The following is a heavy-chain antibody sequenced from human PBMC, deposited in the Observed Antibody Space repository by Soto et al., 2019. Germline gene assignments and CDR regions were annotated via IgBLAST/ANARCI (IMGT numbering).Heavy chain of an antibody. CDR2: ISTYNGDT. Sequence: QVQLVQSGAEVKKPGASVKVSCKASGYSFTTYGIAWVRQAPGQGLEWMGWISTYNGDTDYAQNLQGRVIMTTDTSPTTAYRELRSLRSDDTDVYYCAREGSRPYYYYGMDVWGQGTTVSVSS. V-gene: IGHV1-18*01. J-gene: IGHJ6*02. CDR3: AREGSRPYYYYGMDV. D-gene: IGHD2-15*01. CDR1: GYSFTTYG.